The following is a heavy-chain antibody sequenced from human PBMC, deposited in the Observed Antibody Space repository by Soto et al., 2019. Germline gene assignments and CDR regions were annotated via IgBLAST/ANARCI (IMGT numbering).Heavy chain of an antibody. V-gene: IGHV3-23*01. CDR2: ISGSGGST. CDR1: GFTFSSYG. CDR3: AKTGPGSSYGYYFDS. Sequence: GGSLRLSCSASGFTFSSYGMSWVRQAPGEGLEWVSGISGSGGSTYYADSVKGRFTISRDNSKNTLYLQMYSLRAEDTAVYYCAKTGPGSSYGYYFDSWGQGTLVTVSS. D-gene: IGHD5-18*01. J-gene: IGHJ4*02.